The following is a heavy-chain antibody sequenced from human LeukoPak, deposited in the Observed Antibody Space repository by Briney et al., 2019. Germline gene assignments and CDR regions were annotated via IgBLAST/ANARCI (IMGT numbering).Heavy chain of an antibody. Sequence: GASVKVSCKASGYTFTSYYMHWVRQAPGQGLEWMGIINPSGGSTSYAQKFQGRVTITRNTSISTAYMELSSLRSEDTAVYYCARGRGIYIAARRYWFDPWGQGTLVTVSS. CDR1: GYTFTSYY. V-gene: IGHV1-46*01. CDR2: INPSGGST. J-gene: IGHJ5*02. CDR3: ARGRGIYIAARRYWFDP. D-gene: IGHD6-6*01.